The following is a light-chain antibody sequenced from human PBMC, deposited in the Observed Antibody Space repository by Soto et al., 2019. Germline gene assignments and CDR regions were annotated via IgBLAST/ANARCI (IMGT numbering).Light chain of an antibody. CDR1: SSDDGGYNY. CDR3: SSYAGSNNYV. CDR2: GVS. J-gene: IGLJ1*01. Sequence: QSVLTQPPPASGSPGQSVTISCTGTSSDDGGYNYVSWYQQHAGKAPKLMIYGVSKRPSGVPDRFSGSKSGNTASLTVSGLQAEEVAYYYCSSYAGSNNYVFGTGTKVTVL. V-gene: IGLV2-8*01.